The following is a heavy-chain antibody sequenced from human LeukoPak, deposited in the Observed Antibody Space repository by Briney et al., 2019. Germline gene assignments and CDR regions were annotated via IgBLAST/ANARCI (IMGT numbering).Heavy chain of an antibody. V-gene: IGHV2-26*01. D-gene: IGHD6-13*01. J-gene: IGHJ4*02. CDR3: ARIFYSSSWYFDY. CDR2: IFSNDEK. Sequence: GSGPTLVKPTETLTLTCTVSGFSLSNARMGVSWIRQPPGKALEWLAHIFSNDEKSYSTSLKSRLTISKDTSKSQVVLTMTNMEPVETATYYCARIFYSSSWYFDYWGQGTLVTVSS. CDR1: GFSLSNARMG.